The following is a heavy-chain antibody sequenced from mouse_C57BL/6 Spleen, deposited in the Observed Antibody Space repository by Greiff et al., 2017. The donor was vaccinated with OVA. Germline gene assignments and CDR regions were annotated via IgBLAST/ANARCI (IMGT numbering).Heavy chain of an antibody. V-gene: IGHV1-54*01. CDR2: INPGSGGT. CDR3: ARTRSHAMDY. Sequence: VQLQQSGAELVRPGTSVKVSCKASGYAFTNYLIEWVKQRPGQGLEWIGVINPGSGGTNYNEKFKGKAPLTADKSSSTAYMQLSRLTSEGSAVYFCARTRSHAMDYWGQGTSVTVSS. CDR1: GYAFTNYL. J-gene: IGHJ4*01.